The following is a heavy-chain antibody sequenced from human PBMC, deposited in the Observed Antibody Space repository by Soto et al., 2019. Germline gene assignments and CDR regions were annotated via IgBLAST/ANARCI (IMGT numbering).Heavy chain of an antibody. Sequence: PSETLSLTCTVSGGSISSGGYYWSWIRQHPGKGLEWIGYIYYSGSTYYNPSLKSRVTISVDTSKNQFSLKLSSVTAADTAVYYCARSVVVEGGWFDPWGQGTLVTVSS. CDR2: IYYSGST. J-gene: IGHJ5*02. D-gene: IGHD2-15*01. CDR1: GGSISSGGYY. V-gene: IGHV4-31*03. CDR3: ARSVVVEGGWFDP.